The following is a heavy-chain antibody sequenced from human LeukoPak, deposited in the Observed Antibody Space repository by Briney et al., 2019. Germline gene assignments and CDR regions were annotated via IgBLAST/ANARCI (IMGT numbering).Heavy chain of an antibody. CDR1: GFTFSSYA. CDR3: AKDLADVAGTLDY. D-gene: IGHD6-19*01. V-gene: IGHV3-23*01. Sequence: GGSLRLSCTASGFTFSSYAMSLVRQAPGKGLEWVSAISGSGGSTYYADSVKGRFTISRDNSKNTLYLQMNSLRAEDTAVYYCAKDLADVAGTLDYWGQGTLVTVSS. CDR2: ISGSGGST. J-gene: IGHJ4*02.